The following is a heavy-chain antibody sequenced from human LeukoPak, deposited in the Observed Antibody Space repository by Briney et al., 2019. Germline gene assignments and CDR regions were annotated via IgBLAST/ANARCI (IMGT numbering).Heavy chain of an antibody. CDR2: IRSQNGAT. J-gene: IGHJ3*02. V-gene: IGHV1-18*01. D-gene: IGHD1-26*01. CDR3: ARVGRCGSAGAFYI. CDR1: GYTFHTYD. Sequence: ASVKVSCRASGYTFHTYDITWVRQAPGQGLEWMGWIRSQNGATNYAQKLQGRVTMTTDASTSTVHMELRSLRSDDTAVYYCARVGRCGSAGAFYIWGQGTMVIVSA.